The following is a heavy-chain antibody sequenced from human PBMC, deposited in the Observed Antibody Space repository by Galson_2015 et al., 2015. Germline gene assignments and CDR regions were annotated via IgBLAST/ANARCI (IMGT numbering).Heavy chain of an antibody. CDR1: TFSSYE. V-gene: IGHV3-48*03. Sequence: TFSSYEMNWVRQAPGKGLEWVSYISSSGGFIYYADSVKGRFTISRDNARNSLYLQMNSLRAEDTAVYHCARDGVGGQGWFDPWGQGTLVTVSS. D-gene: IGHD3-10*01. J-gene: IGHJ5*02. CDR3: ARDGVGGQGWFDP. CDR2: ISSSGGFI.